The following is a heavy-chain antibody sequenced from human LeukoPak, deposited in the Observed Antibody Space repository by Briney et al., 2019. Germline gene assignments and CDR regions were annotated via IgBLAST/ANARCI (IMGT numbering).Heavy chain of an antibody. D-gene: IGHD2/OR15-2a*01. CDR1: GFRFRTYT. CDR3: AKVGETPYLNHYSDS. J-gene: IGHJ4*02. V-gene: IGHV3-30*04. CDR2: ISNDGSSE. Sequence: PGRSLRLSCAASGFRFRTYTMHWLRQAPGRGLEWVALISNDGSSEFYADSVKGRFTISRDRSKDTLYLQMNSLRLEDTAVYYCAKVGETPYLNHYSDSWGQGTLVPVSS.